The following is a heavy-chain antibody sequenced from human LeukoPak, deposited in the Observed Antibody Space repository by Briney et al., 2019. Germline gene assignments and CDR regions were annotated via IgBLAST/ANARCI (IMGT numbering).Heavy chain of an antibody. J-gene: IGHJ3*02. D-gene: IGHD2-8*01. Sequence: GESLKISCQGSGYSFSTYWITWVRQMPGKGLEWMGIIYPGDSDTRYSPSFQGQVTISADKSISTAYLQWSSLKASDTAMYYCARILTSARSDAFDIWGQGTMVTVSS. V-gene: IGHV5-51*01. CDR3: ARILTSARSDAFDI. CDR2: IYPGDSDT. CDR1: GYSFSTYW.